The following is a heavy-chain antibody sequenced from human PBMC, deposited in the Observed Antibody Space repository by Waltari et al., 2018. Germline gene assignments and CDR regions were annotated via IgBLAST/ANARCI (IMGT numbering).Heavy chain of an antibody. J-gene: IGHJ3*02. D-gene: IGHD6-19*01. CDR2: ISSGDTT. V-gene: IGHV3-23*03. Sequence: EVQLLESGGGLVQPGESLRLSCAASGFTFSTYGMSWVRQAPGKGLGWVSVISSGDTTDYADSVKGRFTISRDNSKNTVYLRMNSLRAEDTAVYYCARVVSSGYPDIWGQGTMVTVSS. CDR1: GFTFSTYG. CDR3: ARVVSSGYPDI.